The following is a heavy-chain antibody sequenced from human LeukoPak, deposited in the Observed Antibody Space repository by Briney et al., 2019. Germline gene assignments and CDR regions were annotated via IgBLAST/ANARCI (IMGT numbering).Heavy chain of an antibody. V-gene: IGHV3-7*01. CDR3: ARGIATGIDFFDP. CDR2: IDQDGREQ. Sequence: GGSLGLSCAASGFTFGTYWMTWVRQAPGKGLEWVADIDQDGREQYYVDSVKGRFTISRDNAKNSLYLQINSLRAEDTAVYYCARGIATGIDFFDPWGQGTLVTVSS. CDR1: GFTFGTYW. D-gene: IGHD6-13*01. J-gene: IGHJ5*02.